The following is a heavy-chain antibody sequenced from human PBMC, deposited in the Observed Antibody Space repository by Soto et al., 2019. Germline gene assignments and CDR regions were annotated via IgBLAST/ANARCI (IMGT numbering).Heavy chain of an antibody. D-gene: IGHD3-22*01. CDR3: ARDRSYYDSSGYYSGWRNYYYGMDV. CDR1: GFTFSSYG. J-gene: IGHJ6*02. Sequence: GGSLRLSCAASGFTFSSYGMHWIRQAPGKGLEWVAIISYDGSNKYYADSVKGRFTISRDNSKNTLYLQMNSLRAEDTAVYYCARDRSYYDSSGYYSGWRNYYYGMDVWGQGTTVTVSS. CDR2: ISYDGSNK. V-gene: IGHV3-30*03.